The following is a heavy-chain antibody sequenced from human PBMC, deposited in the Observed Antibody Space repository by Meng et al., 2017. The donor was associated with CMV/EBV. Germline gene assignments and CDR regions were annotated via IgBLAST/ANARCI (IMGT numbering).Heavy chain of an antibody. Sequence: SVKVSCKASGGTFSSYTISWVRQAPGQGLEWMGRIIPILGIANYAQKFQGRVTITADKSTSTAYMELRSLRSEDTAVYYCARRPGIRSGSYYNWFDPWGQGTLVTVSS. CDR1: GGTFSSYT. CDR2: IIPILGIA. V-gene: IGHV1-69*02. J-gene: IGHJ5*02. CDR3: ARRPGIRSGSYYNWFDP. D-gene: IGHD1-26*01.